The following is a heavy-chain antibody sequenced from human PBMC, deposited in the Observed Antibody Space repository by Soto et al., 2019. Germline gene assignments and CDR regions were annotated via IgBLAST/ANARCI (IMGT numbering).Heavy chain of an antibody. CDR1: GGSISSGDYY. Sequence: PSETLSLTCTVSGGSISSGDYYWSWIRQPPGKGLEWIGYIYYSGSTYYNPSLKSRVTISVDTSKNQFSLKLSSVTAADTAVYYCARDATSLWFLGPRYGMDVWGQGTTVTVSS. J-gene: IGHJ6*02. V-gene: IGHV4-30-4*01. D-gene: IGHD3-10*01. CDR3: ARDATSLWFLGPRYGMDV. CDR2: IYYSGST.